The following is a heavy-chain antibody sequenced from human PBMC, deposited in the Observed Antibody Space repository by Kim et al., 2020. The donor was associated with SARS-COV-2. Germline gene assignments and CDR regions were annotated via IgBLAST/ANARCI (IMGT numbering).Heavy chain of an antibody. D-gene: IGHD3-10*02. Sequence: SETLSLTCAVYGGSFSGYYWSWIRQPPGKGLEWIGEINHSGSTNYNPSLKSRVTISVDTSKNQFSLKLSSVTAADTAVYYCARGPLFAFDIWVQGTMVTV. CDR3: ARGPLFAFDI. V-gene: IGHV4-34*01. J-gene: IGHJ3*02. CDR2: INHSGST. CDR1: GGSFSGYY.